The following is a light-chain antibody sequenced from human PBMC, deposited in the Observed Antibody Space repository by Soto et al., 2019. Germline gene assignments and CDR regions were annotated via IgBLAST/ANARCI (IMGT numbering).Light chain of an antibody. V-gene: IGKV3-20*01. CDR1: QSVRSSY. CDR3: QQYGTSPIT. CDR2: GAS. J-gene: IGKJ5*01. Sequence: EIVLTQSPGTLSLSPGERATLSCRASQSVRSSYLAWYQQKPGQAPRLLMSGASSRDTGIPDRFTGSGSGTDFTLTISRLEPEDFALYYCQQYGTSPITFGQVTRLEIK.